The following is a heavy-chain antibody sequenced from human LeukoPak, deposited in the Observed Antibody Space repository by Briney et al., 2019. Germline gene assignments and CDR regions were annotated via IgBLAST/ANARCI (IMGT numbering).Heavy chain of an antibody. V-gene: IGHV4-4*09. Sequence: PSETLSLTCTVSGSIGGYYWSWIRQPPGKGLEGIGYIYTSGSTNYNPSLESRVTISVDTSKNQFSLDLSSVTAVDTAVHYCARQKCTSASCLTKNAFDIWGQGTMVTVSS. CDR3: ARQKCTSASCLTKNAFDI. CDR2: IYTSGST. D-gene: IGHD2-2*01. CDR1: GSIGGYY. J-gene: IGHJ3*02.